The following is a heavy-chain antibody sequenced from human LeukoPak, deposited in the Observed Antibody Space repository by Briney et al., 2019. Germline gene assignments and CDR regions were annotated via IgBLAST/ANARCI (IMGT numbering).Heavy chain of an antibody. CDR1: GFTFSSYG. J-gene: IGHJ4*02. V-gene: IGHV3-30*03. D-gene: IGHD1-26*01. CDR3: ARGVGSGSRLRAGDY. CDR2: ISHDGSNK. Sequence: PGGSLRLSCAASGFTFSSYGMHWVRQAPGKGLEWVAVISHDGSNKYYADSVKGRFTISRDNSKNTLYLQMNSLRAEDTAVYYCARGVGSGSRLRAGDYWGQGTLVTVSS.